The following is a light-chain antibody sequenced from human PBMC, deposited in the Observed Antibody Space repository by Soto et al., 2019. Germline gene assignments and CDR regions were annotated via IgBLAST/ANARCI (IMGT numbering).Light chain of an antibody. Sequence: QAVVTQSPSASASLGASVKLTCTLSSGHSSYAIAWHQQQPEKGPRYLMKLNSDGSHSKGDGIPDRFSGSSSEAERYLTFSSLQSEDEADYYCQTWGTGIHVFGTGTKLTVL. V-gene: IGLV4-69*01. J-gene: IGLJ1*01. CDR3: QTWGTGIHV. CDR1: SGHSSYA. CDR2: LNSDGSH.